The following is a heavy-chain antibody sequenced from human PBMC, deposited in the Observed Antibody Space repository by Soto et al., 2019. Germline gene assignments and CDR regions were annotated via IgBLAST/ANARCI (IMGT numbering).Heavy chain of an antibody. CDR3: ASLPAAISY. J-gene: IGHJ4*02. CDR1: GGSFSGYY. D-gene: IGHD2-2*01. CDR2: INPSGST. V-gene: IGHV4-34*01. Sequence: QVQLQQWGAGLLKPSETLSLTCAVYGGSFSGYYWSWIRQPPGKGLEWIGEINPSGSTNYNPSLRSRVTISVDTSKNQFSLKLSSGTAADTAVYYCASLPAAISYWGQGTLVTVSS.